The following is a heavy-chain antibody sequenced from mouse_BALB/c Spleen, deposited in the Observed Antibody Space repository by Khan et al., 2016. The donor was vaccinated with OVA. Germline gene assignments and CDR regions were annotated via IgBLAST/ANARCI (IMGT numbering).Heavy chain of an antibody. D-gene: IGHD3-1*01. Sequence: QVQLKQSGAELVKPGASVKMSCKASGYTFTSYTMHWVKQRPGQGLEWIGYINPSSGYTKYNQKFKDKATLTADKSSSTAYMQLSSLTSEDSAVYCCARKSTRASYWGQGTTLTVSS. J-gene: IGHJ2*01. CDR3: ARKSTRASY. CDR1: GYTFTSYT. V-gene: IGHV1-4*01. CDR2: INPSSGYT.